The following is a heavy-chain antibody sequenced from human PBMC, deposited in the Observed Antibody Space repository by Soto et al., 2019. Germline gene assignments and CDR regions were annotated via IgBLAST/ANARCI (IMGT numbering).Heavy chain of an antibody. CDR3: ARDSVQVVVAATGWFDP. D-gene: IGHD2-15*01. CDR2: ISYDGSNK. V-gene: IGHV3-30-3*01. Sequence: VAVISYDGSNKYYADSVKGRFTISRDNSKNTLYLQMNSLRAEDTAVYYCARDSVQVVVAATGWFDPWGQGTLVTVSS. J-gene: IGHJ5*02.